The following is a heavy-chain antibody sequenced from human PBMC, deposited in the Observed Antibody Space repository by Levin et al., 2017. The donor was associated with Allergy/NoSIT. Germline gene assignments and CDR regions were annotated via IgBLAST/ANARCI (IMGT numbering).Heavy chain of an antibody. CDR1: GFSVSNNY. V-gene: IGHV3-53*01. Sequence: HPGGSLRLSCAASGFSVSNNYMSWVRQAPGKGLEWVSVIYIGGSTYYADSVKGRFTISRDNSKNTLFLQMNSLRAEDTAVYYCARGGGGSSSRQSWGQGTLVTVSS. D-gene: IGHD6-6*01. J-gene: IGHJ4*02. CDR3: ARGGGGSSSRQS. CDR2: IYIGGST.